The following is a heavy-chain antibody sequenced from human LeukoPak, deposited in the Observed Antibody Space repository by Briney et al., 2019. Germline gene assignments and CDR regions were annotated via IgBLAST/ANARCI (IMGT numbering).Heavy chain of an antibody. Sequence: PGGSLRLSCAASGFTFSSYRMNWVRQAPGKGLEWVSSISGSSSYIYYADSVKGRFTISRDNAKNSLYLQMNSLRAEDTAVYYCAREPVTYYDFWSGYFYYFDYWGQGTLVTVSS. D-gene: IGHD3-3*01. CDR1: GFTFSSYR. CDR3: AREPVTYYDFWSGYFYYFDY. V-gene: IGHV3-21*01. CDR2: ISGSSSYI. J-gene: IGHJ4*02.